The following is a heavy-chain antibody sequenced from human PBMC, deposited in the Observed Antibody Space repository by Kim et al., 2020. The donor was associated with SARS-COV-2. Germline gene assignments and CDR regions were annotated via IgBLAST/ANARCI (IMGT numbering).Heavy chain of an antibody. J-gene: IGHJ6*02. Sequence: SETLSLTCTVSGGSISSGGYYWSWIRQHPGKGLEWIGYIYYSGSTYYNPSLKSRVTISVDTSKNQFSLKLSSVTAADTAVYYCARGLLWFGEGSYGMDVWGQGTTVTVSS. CDR1: GGSISSGGYY. CDR2: IYYSGST. V-gene: IGHV4-31*03. CDR3: ARGLLWFGEGSYGMDV. D-gene: IGHD3-10*01.